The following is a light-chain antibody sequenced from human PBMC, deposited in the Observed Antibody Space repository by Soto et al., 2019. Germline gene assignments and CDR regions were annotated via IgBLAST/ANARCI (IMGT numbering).Light chain of an antibody. J-gene: IGKJ2*01. CDR2: KAS. V-gene: IGKV1-5*03. CDR1: QSISTW. Sequence: DIQMTQSPSTLSASVGDRVTITCRASQSISTWSAWYQQKPGKAPKLLIYKASSLESGVPSRFGGSGSGTLFNITISSLHPDDFAIYYCQQYNTYPFTFGEGTTLEIK. CDR3: QQYNTYPFT.